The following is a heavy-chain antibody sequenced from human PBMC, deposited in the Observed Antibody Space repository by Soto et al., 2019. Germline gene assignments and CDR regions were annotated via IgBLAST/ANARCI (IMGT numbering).Heavy chain of an antibody. V-gene: IGHV1-18*01. Sequence: ASVKGSCKASGYTFTSYGISWVRQAPGQGLEWIGWISAYNGNTNYAQQLQGRVTMTTDTYTSTAYMELRSLRSDDTAVYYCARVLFRGESAFYICGQGTMVTVSS. CDR2: ISAYNGNT. CDR3: ARVLFRGESAFYI. J-gene: IGHJ3*02. D-gene: IGHD3-16*01. CDR1: GYTFTSYG.